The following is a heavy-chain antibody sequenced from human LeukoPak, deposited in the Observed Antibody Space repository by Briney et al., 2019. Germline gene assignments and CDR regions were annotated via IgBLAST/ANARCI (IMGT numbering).Heavy chain of an antibody. D-gene: IGHD3-22*01. Sequence: ASVKVSCKASGYTFTSYYMHWVRQAPGQGLEWMGIINPSGGSTSYAQKFQGRVTITADKSTSTAYMELSSLRSEDTAVYYCASSYYYDSSGRPVGWFDPWGQGTLVTVSS. CDR2: INPSGGST. CDR3: ASSYYYDSSGRPVGWFDP. V-gene: IGHV1-46*01. J-gene: IGHJ5*02. CDR1: GYTFTSYY.